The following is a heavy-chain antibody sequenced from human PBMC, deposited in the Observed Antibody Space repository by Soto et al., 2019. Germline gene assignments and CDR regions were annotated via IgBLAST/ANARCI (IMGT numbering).Heavy chain of an antibody. CDR1: GGTFSSYA. D-gene: IGHD6-13*01. J-gene: IGHJ5*02. CDR2: IIPIFGTA. V-gene: IGHV1-69*13. Sequence: SVKVSCKASGGTFSSYAISWVRQAPGQGLEWMGGIIPIFGTANYAQKFQGRVTITADESTSTAYMELSSLRSEDTAVYYCARVPASREEQQLVLTWGQGTLVTVSS. CDR3: ARVPASREEQQLVLT.